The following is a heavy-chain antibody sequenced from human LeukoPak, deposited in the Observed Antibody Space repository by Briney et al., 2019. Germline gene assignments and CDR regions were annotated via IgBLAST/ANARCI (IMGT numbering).Heavy chain of an antibody. V-gene: IGHV4-4*07. CDR2: IHSSGIT. J-gene: IGHJ4*02. D-gene: IGHD2-8*02. CDR1: GVSISGYY. Sequence: SETLSLTCTVSGVSISGYYWTWIRQPAGGGLEWIGRIHSSGITNYNRSIQSRVTMSLDTSKNEVSLRLTSVTAADTAMYFCAREVDPSVPTLVDWGQGTLVTVSS. CDR3: AREVDPSVPTLVD.